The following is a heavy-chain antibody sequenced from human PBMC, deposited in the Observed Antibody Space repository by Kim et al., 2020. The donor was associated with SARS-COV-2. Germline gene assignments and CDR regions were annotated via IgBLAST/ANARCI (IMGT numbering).Heavy chain of an antibody. V-gene: IGHV3-23*01. Sequence: GGSLRLSCAASGFTFSSYAMSWVRQAPGKGLEWVSAISGSGGSTYYADSVKGRFTISRDNSKNTLYLQMNSLRAEDTAVYYCAKGVERVSGGSCYFFDYWGQGTLVTVSS. J-gene: IGHJ4*02. CDR1: GFTFSSYA. CDR2: ISGSGGST. CDR3: AKGVERVSGGSCYFFDY. D-gene: IGHD2-15*01.